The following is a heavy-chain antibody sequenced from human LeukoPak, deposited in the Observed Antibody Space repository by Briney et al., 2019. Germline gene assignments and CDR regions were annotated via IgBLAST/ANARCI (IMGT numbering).Heavy chain of an antibody. Sequence: IRXXXGKGXXXXXDIYYWGRTNYNPSLKRGVTISVDTSKNKFSLKVSSVTAADTAVYYCAREGDYYDTSYYFDYWGQGTLVTVSS. D-gene: IGHD3-22*01. CDR3: AREGDYYDTSYYFDY. CDR2: IYYWGRT. V-gene: IGHV4-59*01. J-gene: IGHJ4*02.